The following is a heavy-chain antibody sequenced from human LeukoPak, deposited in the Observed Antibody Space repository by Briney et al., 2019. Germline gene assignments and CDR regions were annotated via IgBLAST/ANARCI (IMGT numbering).Heavy chain of an antibody. Sequence: GGSLRLSCAASGFNFRGYGMHWVRQAPGKGLEWVTFIHYDGRNQYYADSVKGRFTISRDNSKNTLYLQMNSLRAEDTAVYYCAKDTNIVVVVAATGYMDVWGKGTTVTISS. CDR2: IHYDGRNQ. D-gene: IGHD2-15*01. CDR3: AKDTNIVVVVAATGYMDV. CDR1: GFNFRGYG. J-gene: IGHJ6*03. V-gene: IGHV3-30*02.